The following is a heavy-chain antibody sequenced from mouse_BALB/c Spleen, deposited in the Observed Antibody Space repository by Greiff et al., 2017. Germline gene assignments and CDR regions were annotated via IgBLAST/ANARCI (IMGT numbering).Heavy chain of an antibody. V-gene: IGHV5-6-4*01. Sequence: EVKLVESGGGLVKPGGSLKLSCAASGFTFSSYTMSWVRQTPEKRLEWVATISSGGSYTYYPDSVKGRFTISRDNAKNTLYLQMSSLKSEDTAMYYCTRDLFDYWGQGTTLTVSS. CDR3: TRDLFDY. J-gene: IGHJ2*01. CDR1: GFTFSSYT. CDR2: ISSGGSYT.